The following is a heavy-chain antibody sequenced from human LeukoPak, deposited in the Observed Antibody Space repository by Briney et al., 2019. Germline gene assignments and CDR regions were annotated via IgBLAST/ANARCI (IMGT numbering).Heavy chain of an antibody. Sequence: SETLSLTCGASGGTITTTNRQTWVRQPPGEGLEWIGEVHLSGRTHYNPSLESRVTMSVDMSANHISLRLTSVTAADTAVYYYAREGGPYRPLDYWGQGTLVTVSS. CDR1: GGTITTTNR. V-gene: IGHV4-4*02. CDR3: AREGGPYRPLDY. J-gene: IGHJ4*02. CDR2: VHLSGRT.